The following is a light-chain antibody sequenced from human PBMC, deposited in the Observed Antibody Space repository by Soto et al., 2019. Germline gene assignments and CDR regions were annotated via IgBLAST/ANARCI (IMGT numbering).Light chain of an antibody. J-gene: IGKJ1*01. CDR3: QQGFTTPWT. V-gene: IGKV1-39*01. CDR1: QGISTY. Sequence: DIQMTQSPPSLSASVGDRLTITCRASQGISTYLNWYRQKPGKAPELLIYAASSLQSGVPSRFSGSGSATDFTLTIGSLQPEDSATYYCQQGFTTPWTFGQGTKADIK. CDR2: AAS.